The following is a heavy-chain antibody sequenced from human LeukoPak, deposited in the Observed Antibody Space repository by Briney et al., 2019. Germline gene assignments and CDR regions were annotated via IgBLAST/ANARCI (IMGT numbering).Heavy chain of an antibody. J-gene: IGHJ4*02. D-gene: IGHD3-3*01. CDR2: ISANEYSI. V-gene: IGHV3-23*01. CDR1: GFTFGSYS. CDR3: AKGPGGVGRTHANMLGVVHY. Sequence: PGGSQRLSCVASGFTFGSYSMNWVRQVPGKGLEWVASISANEYSIKYSGSVKGRFSVSRDNAKNRLYLHMRSLRVDDTAMYYCAKGPGGVGRTHANMLGVVHYWGQGTLVTVFS.